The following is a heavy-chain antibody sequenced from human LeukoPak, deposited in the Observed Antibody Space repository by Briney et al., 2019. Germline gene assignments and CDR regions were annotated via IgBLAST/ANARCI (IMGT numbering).Heavy chain of an antibody. V-gene: IGHV3-21*04. CDR3: ATHTGTTSMFDY. D-gene: IGHD4-17*01. CDR1: GFTFSSYG. Sequence: SGGSLRLSCAASGFTFSSYGMNWVRQAPGKGLEWVSSITSSSGYIYYADSVKGRFTISRDNAKISLYLQMNSLRAEDTAVYYCATHTGTTSMFDYWGQGTLVTVSS. J-gene: IGHJ4*02. CDR2: ITSSSGYI.